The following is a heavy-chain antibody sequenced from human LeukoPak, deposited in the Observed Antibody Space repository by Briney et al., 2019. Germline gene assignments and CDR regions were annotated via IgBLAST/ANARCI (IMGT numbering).Heavy chain of an antibody. CDR2: ISNSGGRT. Sequence: GGSLRLSCAASGFTFSSYAMSWVRQAPGKGLEWVSSISNSGGRTFHTDSVKGRFTISRDNSKITLYLQMNSLRAEDTAVYYCAKSYNGYESKPDYWGQGTLVTVSS. CDR1: GFTFSSYA. CDR3: AKSYNGYESKPDY. J-gene: IGHJ4*02. D-gene: IGHD5-12*01. V-gene: IGHV3-23*01.